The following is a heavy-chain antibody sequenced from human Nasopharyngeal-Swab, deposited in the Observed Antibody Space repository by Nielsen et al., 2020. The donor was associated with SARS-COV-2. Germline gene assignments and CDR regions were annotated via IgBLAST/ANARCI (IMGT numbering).Heavy chain of an antibody. V-gene: IGHV3-30*18. J-gene: IGHJ5*02. CDR3: AKDQSINWFDP. D-gene: IGHD2-21*01. CDR2: ISYDGSNK. Sequence: GGQAPGKGVEWGAVISYDGSNKYYTDTVKGRFTISRDNSKNTLYLQMNSLRAEDTAVYYCAKDQSINWFDPWGQGTLVTVSS.